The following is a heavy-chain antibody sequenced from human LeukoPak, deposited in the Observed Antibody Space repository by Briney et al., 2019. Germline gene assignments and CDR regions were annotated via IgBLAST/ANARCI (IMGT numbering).Heavy chain of an antibody. D-gene: IGHD3-22*01. CDR3: ARDPNYYDSSGYPH. CDR2: ISSSSSTI. V-gene: IGHV3-48*01. CDR1: GFTFSSYS. J-gene: IGHJ4*02. Sequence: GGSLRLSCAASGFTFSSYSMNWVRQAPGKGLEWVSYISSSSSTIYYADSVKGRFTISRDNAKNSLYLQMNSLRAEDTAVYYRARDPNYYDSSGYPHWGQGTLVTVSS.